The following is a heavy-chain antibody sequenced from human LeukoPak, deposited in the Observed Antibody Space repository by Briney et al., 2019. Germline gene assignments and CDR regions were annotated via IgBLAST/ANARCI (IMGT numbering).Heavy chain of an antibody. CDR3: AKDFLVVPAVPHPPGGYDY. CDR2: ISGRGGST. V-gene: IGHV3-23*01. Sequence: GGSLRLSCAASGFTFSSYAMSWVRQAPGKGLEWVSAISGRGGSTYYADPVKGRFTISRDNSKNTLYLQMNSLRDEDTAVYYCAKDFLVVPAVPHPPGGYDYWGQGTLVTVSS. CDR1: GFTFSSYA. D-gene: IGHD2-2*01. J-gene: IGHJ4*02.